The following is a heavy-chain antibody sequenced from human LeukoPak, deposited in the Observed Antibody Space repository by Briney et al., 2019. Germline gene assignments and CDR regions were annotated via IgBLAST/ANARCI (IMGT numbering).Heavy chain of an antibody. J-gene: IGHJ6*04. CDR1: GFTLSSYS. V-gene: IGHV3-21*01. Sequence: GGSLRLSCAASGFTLSSYSMNWVRQAPGKGLEWVSSISSSSSYIYYADSVKGRFTISRDNAKNSLYLQMNSLRAEDTAVYYCASVSYSSSWYLHYYYYGMDVWGKGTTVTVSS. D-gene: IGHD6-13*01. CDR2: ISSSSSYI. CDR3: ASVSYSSSWYLHYYYYGMDV.